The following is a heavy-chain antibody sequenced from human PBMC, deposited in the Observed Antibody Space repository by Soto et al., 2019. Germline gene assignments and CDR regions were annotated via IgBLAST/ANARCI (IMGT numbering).Heavy chain of an antibody. CDR2: IYSGGST. CDR3: ARCSSTSCYYFDY. D-gene: IGHD2-2*01. Sequence: EVQLVESGGGLIQPGGSLRLSCAASGFTVSSHYMSWVRQAPGKGLEWVSVIYSGGSTYYADSVKGRFTISRDNSKNTLYLQMNSLRAEDTAVYYCARCSSTSCYYFDYWGQGTLVTVSS. CDR1: GFTVSSHY. V-gene: IGHV3-53*01. J-gene: IGHJ4*02.